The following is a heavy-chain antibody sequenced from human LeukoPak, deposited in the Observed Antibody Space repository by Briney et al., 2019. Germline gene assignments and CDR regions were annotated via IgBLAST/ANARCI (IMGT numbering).Heavy chain of an antibody. CDR1: GYTFTSYD. CDR2: MNPNSGNT. V-gene: IGHV1-8*01. D-gene: IGHD1-26*01. J-gene: IGHJ4*02. CDR3: AREGMGATTIDY. Sequence: SVKVSCKASGYTFTSYDINWVRQATGQGLEWMGWMNPNSGNTGYAQKFQGRVTMTRDTSISTAYMELSRLRSDDTAVYYCAREGMGATTIDYWGQGTLVTVSS.